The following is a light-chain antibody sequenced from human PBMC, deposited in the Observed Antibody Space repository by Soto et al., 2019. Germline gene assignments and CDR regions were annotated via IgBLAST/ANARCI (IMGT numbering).Light chain of an antibody. CDR1: QSISNY. CDR2: ATS. V-gene: IGKV1-27*01. CDR3: QQYDSYPLT. Sequence: DIQMTQSPSSLSASVGDRVSISCRASQSISNYLAWYQQKPGKVPKLLIYATSTLQSGVPSRFSGSGSGTEFTLTISSLQPEDVATYYCQQYDSYPLTFGQGTKLEIK. J-gene: IGKJ2*01.